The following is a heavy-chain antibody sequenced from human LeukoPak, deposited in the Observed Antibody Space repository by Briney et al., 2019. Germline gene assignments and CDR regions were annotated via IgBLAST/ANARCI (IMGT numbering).Heavy chain of an antibody. CDR2: ISYSGST. CDR3: VKMAEWFDP. CDR1: GDSVSSDSYF. D-gene: IGHD5-24*01. J-gene: IGHJ5*02. Sequence: SETLSLTCTVSGDSVSSDSYFWSWIRQPTGKGLEWIGYISYSGSTSYNSSLKSRATISVDTSKNQCSLKLSSMTAEGTAVYFCVKMAEWFDPWGQGTLVTVSS. V-gene: IGHV4-61*01.